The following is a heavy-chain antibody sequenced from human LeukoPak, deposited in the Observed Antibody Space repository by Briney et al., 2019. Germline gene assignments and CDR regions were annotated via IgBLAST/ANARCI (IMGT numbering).Heavy chain of an antibody. V-gene: IGHV3-23*01. D-gene: IGHD3-9*01. CDR2: ISGSGGST. CDR3: AKPYYFTYYDILTGAFDY. Sequence: GGSLRLSGAASGFTFSSYAMSWVRQAPGKGLEWVSAISGSGGSTYYADPVKGRFTISRDNSKNTLYLQMNSLRAEDTAVYYCAKPYYFTYYDILTGAFDYWGQGTLVTVSS. CDR1: GFTFSSYA. J-gene: IGHJ4*02.